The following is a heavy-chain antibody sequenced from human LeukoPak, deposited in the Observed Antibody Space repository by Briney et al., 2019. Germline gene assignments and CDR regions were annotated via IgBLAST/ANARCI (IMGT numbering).Heavy chain of an antibody. CDR1: GGTFSSYA. CDR3: AREFKVGTTTLSFDT. V-gene: IGHV1-69*13. J-gene: IGHJ3*02. CDR2: IIPIFGTA. Sequence: ASVKVSCKASGGTFSSYAISWVRQAPGQGLEWMGGIIPIFGTANYAQKFQGRVTITADESTSTAYMELSSLRSEDTAVYYCAREFKVGTTTLSFDTWGQGTMVTVSS. D-gene: IGHD1-26*01.